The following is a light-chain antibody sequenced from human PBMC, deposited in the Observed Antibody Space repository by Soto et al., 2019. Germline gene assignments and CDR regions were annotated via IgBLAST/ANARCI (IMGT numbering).Light chain of an antibody. CDR1: QSISSY. Sequence: DIQMTQSPSSLSASVGDRVTITCRASQSISSYLYWYQQKPGKAPKLLIYAASSMQSGVPSRFSGSGSGTDFTLTISSLQPEDFATYYCQQSYRAPPITVGQGTRLEIK. CDR3: QQSYRAPPIT. V-gene: IGKV1-39*01. CDR2: AAS. J-gene: IGKJ5*01.